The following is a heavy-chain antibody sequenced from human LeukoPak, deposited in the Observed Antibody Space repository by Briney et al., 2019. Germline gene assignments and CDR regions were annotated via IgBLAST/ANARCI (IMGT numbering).Heavy chain of an antibody. V-gene: IGHV4-59*01. D-gene: IGHD1-26*01. CDR3: ARSNSGSYWYXFDY. Sequence: SETLSLTCTVSGGSISSYCWSWIRQPPGKGLEWIGYIYYSGSTNYNPSLKSRVTISVDTSKNQFSLKLSSVTAADTAVYYCARSNSGSYWYXFDYXXQGTLVTVS. CDR1: GGSISSYC. J-gene: IGHJ4*02. CDR2: IYYSGST.